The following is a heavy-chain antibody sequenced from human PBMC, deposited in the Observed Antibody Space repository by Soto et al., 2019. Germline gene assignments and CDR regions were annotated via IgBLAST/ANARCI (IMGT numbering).Heavy chain of an antibody. CDR1: GFTFSSYG. D-gene: IGHD6-19*01. CDR2: IWYDGSNK. V-gene: IGHV3-33*01. Sequence: GGSLRLSCAASGFTFSSYGMHWVRQAPGKGLEWVAVIWYDGSNKYYADSVKGRFTISRDNSKNTLYLQMNSLRAEDTAVYYCARGHHRLVQSHYDYWGQGTLVTVSS. CDR3: ARGHHRLVQSHYDY. J-gene: IGHJ4*02.